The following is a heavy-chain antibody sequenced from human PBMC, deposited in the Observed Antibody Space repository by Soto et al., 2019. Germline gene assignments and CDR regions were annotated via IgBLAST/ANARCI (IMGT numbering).Heavy chain of an antibody. J-gene: IGHJ4*02. V-gene: IGHV3-23*01. Sequence: GGSLRLSCAASGFTFSSYAMSWVRQAPGKGLEWVSAISGSGGSTYYADSVKGRFTISRDNSKNTLYLQMNSLRAEDTAVYYCAKVPPPYYYDSSGYYSYYFDYWGQGTLVTVSS. CDR2: ISGSGGST. CDR3: AKVPPPYYYDSSGYYSYYFDY. D-gene: IGHD3-22*01. CDR1: GFTFSSYA.